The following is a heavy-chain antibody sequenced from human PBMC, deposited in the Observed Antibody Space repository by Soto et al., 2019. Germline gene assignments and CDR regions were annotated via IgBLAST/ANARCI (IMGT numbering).Heavy chain of an antibody. J-gene: IGHJ5*02. V-gene: IGHV3-15*07. Sequence: PGGSLRLSCAASGFTFSNAWMNWVRQAPGKGLEWVGRIKSKTDGGTTDYAAPVKGRFTISRDDSKNTLYLQMNSLKTEDTAVYYCTPTVPSRFLEWLPHRWGQGTLVTVSS. D-gene: IGHD3-3*01. CDR2: IKSKTDGGTT. CDR3: TPTVPSRFLEWLPHR. CDR1: GFTFSNAW.